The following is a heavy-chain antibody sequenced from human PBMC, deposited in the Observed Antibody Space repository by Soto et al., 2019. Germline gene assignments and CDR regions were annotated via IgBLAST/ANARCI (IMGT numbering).Heavy chain of an antibody. V-gene: IGHV4-30-4*01. CDR2: IYHSGST. J-gene: IGHJ3*02. CDR1: AGSISSGDYY. Sequence: SETLSLTCTLSAGSISSGDYYWSWIRQPPGKGLEWIGYIYHSGSTYYNPSLNSRVTISVDTSKNQFSLKLSSVTAAETAVYYCASQRRITMIVVVPPGAFDIWGQGTMVTVSS. D-gene: IGHD3-22*01. CDR3: ASQRRITMIVVVPPGAFDI.